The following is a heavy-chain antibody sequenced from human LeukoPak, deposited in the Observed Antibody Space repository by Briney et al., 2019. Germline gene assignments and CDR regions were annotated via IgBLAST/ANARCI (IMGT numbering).Heavy chain of an antibody. CDR2: INHSGGT. V-gene: IGHV4-34*01. D-gene: IGHD1/OR15-1a*01. J-gene: IGHJ5*02. Sequence: GSLRLSCAASGFTFSDYYMSWIRQPPGKGLEWIGEINHSGGTNYNPSLKSRVTISVDTSKNQFSLKLSSVTAADTAVYYCARGNWNKQNNWFDPWGQGTLVTVSS. CDR1: GFTFSDYY. CDR3: ARGNWNKQNNWFDP.